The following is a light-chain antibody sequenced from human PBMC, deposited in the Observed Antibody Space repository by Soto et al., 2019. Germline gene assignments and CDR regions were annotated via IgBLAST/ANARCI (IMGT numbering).Light chain of an antibody. CDR2: HAS. Sequence: EIVMTQSPATLSVSPGERATLSCRASQSIRSNLAWYQQKPGQAPRLLIYHASTRATGIPARFSGGGSGTEFTLTISSLQSEDFAVYYCQQYTKWPLTFGGGTKVEIK. J-gene: IGKJ4*01. CDR1: QSIRSN. CDR3: QQYTKWPLT. V-gene: IGKV3-15*01.